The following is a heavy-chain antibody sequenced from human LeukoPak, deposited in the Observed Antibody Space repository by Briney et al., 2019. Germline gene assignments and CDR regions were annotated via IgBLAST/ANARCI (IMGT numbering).Heavy chain of an antibody. D-gene: IGHD3-3*01. CDR2: IRYDGSNK. CDR3: AKDHDDFWSGYNYYYYYYMDV. V-gene: IGHV3-30*02. CDR1: GFTFSSYG. Sequence: GGSLRLSCAASGFTFSSYGMHWVRQAPGKGLEWVAFIRYDGSNKYYADSVKGRFTISRDNSKNTLYLQMNSLRAEDTAVYYCAKDHDDFWSGYNYYYYYYMDVWGKGTTVTVSS. J-gene: IGHJ6*03.